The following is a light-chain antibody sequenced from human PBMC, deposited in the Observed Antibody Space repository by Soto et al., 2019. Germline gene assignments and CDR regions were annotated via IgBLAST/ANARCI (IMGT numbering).Light chain of an antibody. CDR1: SSGVGGYNY. CDR3: SSYTSSSTAV. CDR2: NFN. J-gene: IGLJ7*01. V-gene: IGLV2-14*01. Sequence: QSALTQPASVSGSLGQSITISCTGTSSGVGGYNYVSWYQQHPGKAPKLIIYNFNNRPSGVSNRFSGSKSGNTASLTISGLQAEDEADYYCSSYTSSSTAVFGGGTQLTVL.